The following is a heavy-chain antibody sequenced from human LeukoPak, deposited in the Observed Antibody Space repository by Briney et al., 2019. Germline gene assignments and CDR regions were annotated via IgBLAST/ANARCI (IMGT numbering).Heavy chain of an antibody. D-gene: IGHD2-15*01. V-gene: IGHV3-33*08. J-gene: IGHJ4*02. CDR3: ARGRVVVVAPIDY. Sequence: GGSLRLSCAASGSTFSSYAMHWVRQAPGKGLEWVAVIWYDGSYKFYADSVKGRFTISRDNSKNTVDLQMSSLRDEDTAVYYCARGRVVVVAPIDYWGQGTLVAVSS. CDR1: GSTFSSYA. CDR2: IWYDGSYK.